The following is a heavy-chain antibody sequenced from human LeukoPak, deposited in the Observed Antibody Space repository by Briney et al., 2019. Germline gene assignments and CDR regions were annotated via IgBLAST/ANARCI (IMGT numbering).Heavy chain of an antibody. D-gene: IGHD5-12*01. V-gene: IGHV3-33*06. CDR1: GFTFSSYG. CDR2: IWYDGSNK. CDR3: AKSPWRGPFDY. J-gene: IGHJ4*02. Sequence: GGSLRLSCAASGFTFSSYGMHWVRQAPGKGLEWVAVIWYDGSNKYYADSVKGRFTIFRDDSKNTLYLQMNSLRAEDTAVYYCAKSPWRGPFDYWGQGTLVTVFS.